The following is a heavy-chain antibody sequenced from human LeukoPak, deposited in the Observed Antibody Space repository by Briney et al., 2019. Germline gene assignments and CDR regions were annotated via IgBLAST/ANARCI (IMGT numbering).Heavy chain of an antibody. Sequence: GGSLRLSCAASGFTFSSYAMSWVRQAPGKGLAWVSAISGSGGSTYYADSVKGRFTISRDNSRNTLYLQMNSLRAEDTAVYYCAKEFKLAQLWLPYYFDYWGQGTLVTVSS. CDR2: ISGSGGST. V-gene: IGHV3-23*01. CDR3: AKEFKLAQLWLPYYFDY. CDR1: GFTFSSYA. D-gene: IGHD5-18*01. J-gene: IGHJ4*02.